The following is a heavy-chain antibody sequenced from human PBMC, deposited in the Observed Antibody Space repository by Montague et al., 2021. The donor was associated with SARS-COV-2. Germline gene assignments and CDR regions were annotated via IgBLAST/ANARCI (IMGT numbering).Heavy chain of an antibody. D-gene: IGHD1-26*01. Sequence: TLSLTCTVSGGSIISGFHFWSWIRQHPEKGLEWIGYIYFSGSSLYNPSLNSRVTMSVDTSMSQFSLNLRSVTAADTAIYYCARQVAATTAFDSWGQGTLVSVSS. CDR3: ARQVAATTAFDS. CDR1: GGSIISGFHF. V-gene: IGHV4-31*03. CDR2: IYFSGSS. J-gene: IGHJ4*02.